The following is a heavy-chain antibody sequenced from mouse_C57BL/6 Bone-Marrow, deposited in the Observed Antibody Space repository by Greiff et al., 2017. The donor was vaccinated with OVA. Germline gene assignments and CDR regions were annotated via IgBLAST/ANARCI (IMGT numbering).Heavy chain of an antibody. CDR3: TTAVRGY. Sequence: VQLQQSGAELVRPGASVKLSCTASGFNIKDDYMHWVKQRPEQGLEWIGWIDPENGDTEYASKFQGKATITADTSSNTAYLQLSSLTSEDTAVYYCTTAVRGYWGQGTLVTVSA. CDR1: GFNIKDDY. CDR2: IDPENGDT. V-gene: IGHV14-4*01. D-gene: IGHD1-1*01. J-gene: IGHJ3*01.